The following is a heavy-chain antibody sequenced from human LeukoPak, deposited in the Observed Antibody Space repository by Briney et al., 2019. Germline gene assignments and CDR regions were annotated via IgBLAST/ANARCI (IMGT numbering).Heavy chain of an antibody. CDR1: CGSISNNTYL. CDR2: IRYSGST. J-gene: IGHJ5*02. D-gene: IGHD5/OR15-5a*01. CDR3: ATSDTVSTYNWFDP. V-gene: IGHV4-39*01. Sequence: EPLALTRNGSCGSISNNTYLWGGLRGPPGNGVEWLGRIRYSGSTYYNPPLKSRVTISVDTSQNQFSLNLSSLTAADTAVYYCATSDTVSTYNWFDPWGQGTLVTVS.